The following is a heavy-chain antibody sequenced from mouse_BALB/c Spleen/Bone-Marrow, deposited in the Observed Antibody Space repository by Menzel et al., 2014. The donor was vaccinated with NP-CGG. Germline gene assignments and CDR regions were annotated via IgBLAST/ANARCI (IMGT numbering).Heavy chain of an antibody. D-gene: IGHD1-2*01. Sequence: VQLQQSGAELVMPGASVKMSCEASGYTFTDYWMHWVKQRPEQGLEWIGAIDTSDSYTSYNQKFKGKATLTVDESSSTAYMQLSSLTSEDSAVYYCARSAGYWYFDVWGAGTTVTVSS. CDR2: IDTSDSYT. CDR3: ARSAGYWYFDV. J-gene: IGHJ1*01. CDR1: GYTFTDYW. V-gene: IGHV1-69*01.